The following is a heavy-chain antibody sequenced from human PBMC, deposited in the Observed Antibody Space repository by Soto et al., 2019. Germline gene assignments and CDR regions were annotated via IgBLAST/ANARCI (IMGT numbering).Heavy chain of an antibody. D-gene: IGHD6-19*01. J-gene: IGHJ4*02. V-gene: IGHV3-30*18. Sequence: QVQLVESGGGVVQPGRSLRLSCAASGFTFSSYGMHWVRQAPGKGLEWVAVISYDGSNKYYADSVKGRFANSRDNSKNTRYLQMDSLRAEDTAVYYWAKDRFRIAVAAPFDYWGQGTLVTVSS. CDR3: AKDRFRIAVAAPFDY. CDR1: GFTFSSYG. CDR2: ISYDGSNK.